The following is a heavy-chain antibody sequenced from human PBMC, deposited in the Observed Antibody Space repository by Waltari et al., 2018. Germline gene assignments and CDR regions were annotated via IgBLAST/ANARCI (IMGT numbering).Heavy chain of an antibody. CDR1: GLNFSIYT. CDR3: TRGLQFAFDF. J-gene: IGHJ3*01. Sequence: EVLLVESGEGLVDHGGSLRVSFTAVGLNFSIYTLSGVLLAPGKGLWWVSYINSASLVILYADSVRGRFTISRDNAKNSLFLQMNNLRVEDTALYYCTRGLQFAFDFWGQGTMVSVSS. V-gene: IGHV3-48*01. D-gene: IGHD2-21*02. CDR2: INSASLVI.